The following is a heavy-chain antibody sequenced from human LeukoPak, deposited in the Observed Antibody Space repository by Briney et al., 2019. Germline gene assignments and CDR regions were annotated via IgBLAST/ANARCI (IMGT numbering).Heavy chain of an antibody. CDR2: ISSSSSYI. Sequence: GGSLRLSCAASGFTFSSYTMNWVRQAPGKGLEWVSSISSSSSYIYYADSLKGRFTISRDNAKKSLYLQINSLRAEDTAVYYCARDRTTIFGVVLDYWGQGTLVTVSS. V-gene: IGHV3-21*01. D-gene: IGHD3-3*01. CDR3: ARDRTTIFGVVLDY. CDR1: GFTFSSYT. J-gene: IGHJ4*02.